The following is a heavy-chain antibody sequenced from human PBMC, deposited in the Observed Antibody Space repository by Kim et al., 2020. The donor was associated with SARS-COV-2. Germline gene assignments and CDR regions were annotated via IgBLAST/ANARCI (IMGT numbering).Heavy chain of an antibody. J-gene: IGHJ3*02. CDR3: ARDRSGGYSSSGGGAFDI. CDR1: GGSISSYY. D-gene: IGHD6-13*01. CDR2: IYYSGST. V-gene: IGHV4-59*01. Sequence: SETLSLTCTVSGGSISSYYWSWIRQPPGKGLEWIGYIYYSGSTNYNPSLKSRVTISVDTSKNQFSLKLSSVTAADTAVYYCARDRSGGYSSSGGGAFDIWGQGTMVTVSS.